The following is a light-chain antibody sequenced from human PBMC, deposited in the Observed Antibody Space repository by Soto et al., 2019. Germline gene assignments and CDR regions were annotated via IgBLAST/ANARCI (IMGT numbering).Light chain of an antibody. Sequence: DIQMTQSPSSLSASVGDRVTITCRASQSISIYLNWYQQKPGKAPKVLIYAASSLQSGVPPRFSGSGSGTGFTLTISSLQPEDFATYYCQQSYNIPRATFGQGTKVEIK. CDR2: AAS. CDR1: QSISIY. CDR3: QQSYNIPRAT. V-gene: IGKV1-39*01. J-gene: IGKJ1*01.